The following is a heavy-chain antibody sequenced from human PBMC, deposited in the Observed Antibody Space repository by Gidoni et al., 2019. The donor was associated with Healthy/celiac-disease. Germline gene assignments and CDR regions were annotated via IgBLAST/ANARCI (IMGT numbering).Heavy chain of an antibody. J-gene: IGHJ4*02. CDR3: ARGGNGRSWRHYFDY. Sequence: QVQLVQSGAEVKKPGASVQVSCKASGYTFTSYYMHWVRQDPGQGLEWMGIIHPSGGRTGYAHKLQGRVTMTSDTSTSTVYMELSSLRSEDTAVYYCARGGNGRSWRHYFDYWGQGTLVTGSS. V-gene: IGHV1-46*04. D-gene: IGHD6-13*01. CDR2: IHPSGGRT. CDR1: GYTFTSYY.